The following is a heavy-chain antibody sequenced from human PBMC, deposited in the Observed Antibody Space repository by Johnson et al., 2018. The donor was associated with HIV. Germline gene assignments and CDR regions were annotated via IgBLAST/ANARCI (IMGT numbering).Heavy chain of an antibody. D-gene: IGHD6-6*01. CDR1: GFTFSSYA. CDR2: ISYDGSNK. Sequence: VQLVESGGGVVQPGRSLRLSCAASGFTFSSYAMHWVRQAPGKGLEWVAVISYDGSNKYYADSVKGRFTISRDNSKNTLYLQMNSLSAEDTAVYYCARVGDSSSSLGAFDIWVQGTMVTVSS. J-gene: IGHJ3*02. V-gene: IGHV3-30*04. CDR3: ARVGDSSSSLGAFDI.